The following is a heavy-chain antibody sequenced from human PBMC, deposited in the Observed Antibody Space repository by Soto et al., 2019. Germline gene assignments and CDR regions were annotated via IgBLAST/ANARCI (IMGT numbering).Heavy chain of an antibody. CDR2: IIPILGIA. CDR3: ARLPPYCSGGSCYSSEDWFDP. J-gene: IGHJ5*02. Sequence: QVQPVQSGAEVKKPGSSVKVSCKASGGTFSSYTISWVRQAPGQGLEWMGRIIPILGIANYAQKFQGRVTITADKSTSTAYMELSSLRSEDTAVYYCARLPPYCSGGSCYSSEDWFDPWGQGTLVTVSS. CDR1: GGTFSSYT. V-gene: IGHV1-69*02. D-gene: IGHD2-15*01.